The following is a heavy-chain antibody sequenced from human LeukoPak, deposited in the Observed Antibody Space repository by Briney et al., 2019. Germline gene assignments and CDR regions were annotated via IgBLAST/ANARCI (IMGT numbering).Heavy chain of an antibody. J-gene: IGHJ4*02. V-gene: IGHV3-7*01. CDR1: GFTFSSYA. CDR2: IKQDGSEK. D-gene: IGHD3-16*01. Sequence: QAGGSLRLSCAASGFTFSSYAMSWVRQAPGKGLEWVAKIKQDGSEKYYVDSVKGRFTISRDNAKNSLHLQMNSLGAEDTAVYYCARDVWAYFDFWGQGTLVTVSS. CDR3: ARDVWAYFDF.